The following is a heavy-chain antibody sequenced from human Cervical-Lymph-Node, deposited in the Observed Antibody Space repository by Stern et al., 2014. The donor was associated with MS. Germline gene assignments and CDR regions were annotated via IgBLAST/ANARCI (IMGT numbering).Heavy chain of an antibody. CDR3: ARASTTANNYYDGVDV. Sequence: QVQLVQSGAEVKNPGASVKVSCKASGYTFTDYYMQWMRQAPGQGLEWMGWINPNNGGTQSAQKLQGWVTMTRDTSTSTAYMELSRLRSDDTAIYYCARASTTANNYYDGVDVWGQGTTVTVTS. J-gene: IGHJ6*02. CDR1: GYTFTDYY. D-gene: IGHD1-1*01. V-gene: IGHV1-2*04. CDR2: INPNNGGT.